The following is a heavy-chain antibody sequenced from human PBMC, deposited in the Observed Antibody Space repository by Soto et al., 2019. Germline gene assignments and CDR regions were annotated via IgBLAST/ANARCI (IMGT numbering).Heavy chain of an antibody. CDR3: ARGYRYYYYGMDV. D-gene: IGHD2-2*02. V-gene: IGHV4-59*01. J-gene: IGHJ6*02. CDR2: IHFSGST. CDR1: GGSISSYY. Sequence: PSETLSLTCTVSGGSISSYYWSWIRQSPGKGLEWIGYIHFSGSTKSNPSLKSRVTISVDTSKNQFSLKLSSVTAADTAVYYCARGYRYYYYGMDVWGQGTTVTVSS.